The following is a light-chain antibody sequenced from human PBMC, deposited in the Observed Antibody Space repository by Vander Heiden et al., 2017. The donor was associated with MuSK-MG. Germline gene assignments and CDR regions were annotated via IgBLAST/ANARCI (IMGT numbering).Light chain of an antibody. V-gene: IGKV3-15*01. CDR3: LQDNNWRLT. CDR2: GAS. CDR1: QSVLNN. Sequence: EIVMAQSPGTLSVSPGESATLSCRASQSVLNNLAWYQQKPGQPPRLLIYGASTRATGIPATFRASGSGTEFTLTISSLQSEDFAVYYCLQDNNWRLTFGHGTKVDVK. J-gene: IGKJ3*01.